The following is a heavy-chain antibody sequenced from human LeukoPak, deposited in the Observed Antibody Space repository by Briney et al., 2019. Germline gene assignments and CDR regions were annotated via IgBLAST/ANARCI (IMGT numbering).Heavy chain of an antibody. CDR3: ARDLGGLWTF. CDR2: ISPDGSNT. D-gene: IGHD3-16*01. Sequence: GGSLRLSCAASGFTFSRCSINWVRQAPGKGLVWVSRISPDGSNTNYADSVKGRFTISRDNAKNTLYLQMNSLRVEDTAVYYCARDLGGLWTFWGQGALVTVSS. J-gene: IGHJ4*02. V-gene: IGHV3-74*01. CDR1: GFTFSRCS.